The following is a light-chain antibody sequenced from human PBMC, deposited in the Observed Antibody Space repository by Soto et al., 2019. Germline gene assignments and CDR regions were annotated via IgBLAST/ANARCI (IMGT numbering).Light chain of an antibody. CDR1: QSVSNN. Sequence: EIVLTQSPVTLSVSPGERATLSCRASQSVSNNLAWYQQKPGQAPRLLIHGASTRATGIPARFSGSGSGTEFTLTISRLEPEDFAVYYCQQYGSSRTFGQGTKVDIK. CDR3: QQYGSSRT. CDR2: GAS. J-gene: IGKJ1*01. V-gene: IGKV3-20*01.